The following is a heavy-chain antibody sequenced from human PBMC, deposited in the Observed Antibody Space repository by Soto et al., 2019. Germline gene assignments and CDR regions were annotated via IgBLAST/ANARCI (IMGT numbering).Heavy chain of an antibody. CDR1: GFTFSSYG. D-gene: IGHD6-13*01. V-gene: IGHV3-33*01. CDR3: ARDEQRIAAAGYGMDV. Sequence: GGSLRLSCAASGFTFSSYGMHWVRQAPGKGLEWVAGIWYDGSKKNYADSVKGRFTISRDNSKNTLYLQMNSLRAEDTAVYYCARDEQRIAAAGYGMDVWGQGTTVTVSS. CDR2: IWYDGSKK. J-gene: IGHJ6*02.